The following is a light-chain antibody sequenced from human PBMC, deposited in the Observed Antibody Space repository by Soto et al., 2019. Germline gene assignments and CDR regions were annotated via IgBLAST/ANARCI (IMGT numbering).Light chain of an antibody. J-gene: IGLJ1*01. Sequence: QSVLTQPASVSGSPGQSITFSCVGTSSDIGDYNYVSWYQQHPGKVPKVIIFDVSNRPSGVSYRFSGTKSGNTASLTVSGLQAEDEAQYCCCSYTRSGTHIFGTGTKVTVL. V-gene: IGLV2-14*01. CDR1: SSDIGDYNY. CDR2: DVS. CDR3: CSYTRSGTHI.